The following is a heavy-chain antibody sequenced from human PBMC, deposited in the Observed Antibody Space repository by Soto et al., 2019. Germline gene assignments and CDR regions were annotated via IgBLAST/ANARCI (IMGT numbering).Heavy chain of an antibody. Sequence: SEPLSVRNSVAWGTSSGYGGRWIRQPPGKGLEWIGYIYYSGSTNYNPSLKSRVTISVDTSKNQFSLKLSSVTAADTAVYYCARYGSGSLAYWGNGTLVTVSS. J-gene: IGHJ4*01. V-gene: IGHV4-59*01. CDR1: WGTSSGYG. CDR2: IYYSGST. CDR3: ARYGSGSLAY. D-gene: IGHD3-10*01.